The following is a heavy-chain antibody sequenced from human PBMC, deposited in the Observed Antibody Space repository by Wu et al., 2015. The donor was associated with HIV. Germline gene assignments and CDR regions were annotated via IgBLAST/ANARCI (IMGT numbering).Heavy chain of an antibody. CDR3: ARDTDCSSTSCYNTGMGWFDP. CDR1: GGTFSSYA. CDR2: IIPIFGTA. D-gene: IGHD2-2*02. J-gene: IGHJ5*02. V-gene: IGHV1-69*12. Sequence: QVQLVQSGAEVKKPGSSVKVSCKASGGTFSSYAISWVRQAPGQGLEWMGGIIPIFGTANYAQKFQGRVTITADESTSTAYMELSSLRSEDTAVYYCARDTDCSSTSCYNTGMGWFDPVGPGNPGPPSPQ.